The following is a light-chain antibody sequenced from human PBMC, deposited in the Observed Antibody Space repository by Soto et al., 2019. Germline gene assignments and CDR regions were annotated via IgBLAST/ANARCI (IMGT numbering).Light chain of an antibody. J-gene: IGKJ4*01. CDR3: QQYKNWPPLT. CDR2: GAF. CDR1: QSVSYN. Sequence: EIVMTQSPATLSVSPGETATLSCRASQSVSYNLAWYQQKPGQGPRLLIYGAFTRATGIPARFSGSGSGTEFTLHISRLQSEDFAVYYCQQYKNWPPLTFGGGTKVEIK. V-gene: IGKV3-15*01.